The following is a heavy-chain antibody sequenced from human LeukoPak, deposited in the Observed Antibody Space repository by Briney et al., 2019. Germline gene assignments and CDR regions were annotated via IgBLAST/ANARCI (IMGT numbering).Heavy chain of an antibody. CDR1: GYTFTSYA. CDR3: AREVREHYDSSGHFDY. D-gene: IGHD3-22*01. CDR2: INAGNGNT. V-gene: IGHV1-3*01. Sequence: EASVKVSCEASGYTFTSYAMHWVRQAPGQRLEWMGWINAGNGNTKYSQKFQGRVTITRDTSASTAYMELSSLRSEDTDVYYCAREVREHYDSSGHFDYWGQGTLVTVSS. J-gene: IGHJ4*02.